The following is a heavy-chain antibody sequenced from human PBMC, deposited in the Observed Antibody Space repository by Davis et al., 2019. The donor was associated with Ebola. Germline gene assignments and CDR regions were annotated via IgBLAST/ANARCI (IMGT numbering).Heavy chain of an antibody. V-gene: IGHV2-5*02. CDR2: IYWDDDK. CDR3: AHRVVEADCSGGGCSWWFDP. J-gene: IGHJ5*02. Sequence: SGPTLVKPTQTLTLTCTFSGFSLSTSGVGVGWIRQPAGKALEWFALIYWDDDKRYRPSLKSRLTITKDTSKNQVVLTMTNMDPVDTATYYCAHRVVEADCSGGGCSWWFDPWGQGTLVTVSS. CDR1: GFSLSTSGVG. D-gene: IGHD2-15*01.